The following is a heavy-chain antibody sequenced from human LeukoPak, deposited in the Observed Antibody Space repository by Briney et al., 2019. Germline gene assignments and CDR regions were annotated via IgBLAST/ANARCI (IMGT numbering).Heavy chain of an antibody. V-gene: IGHV1-3*01. J-gene: IGHJ4*02. Sequence: GASVKVSCKASGYTFTSYAIHWVRQAPGQRLEWMGWINAGNGNTQYSQKFQGRVTITRDTSASTAHMELSSLRSEDTAVYYCARGVLREQQLGLDYWGQGTLVTVSS. D-gene: IGHD6-13*01. CDR3: ARGVLREQQLGLDY. CDR2: INAGNGNT. CDR1: GYTFTSYA.